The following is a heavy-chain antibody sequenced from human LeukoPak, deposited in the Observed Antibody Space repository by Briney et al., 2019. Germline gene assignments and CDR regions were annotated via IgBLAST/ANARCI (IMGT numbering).Heavy chain of an antibody. CDR3: ARIMVPLNDAFDI. J-gene: IGHJ3*02. V-gene: IGHV3-53*01. CDR1: GFTVSSNY. CDR2: IYSGGST. D-gene: IGHD3-10*01. Sequence: PGGSSRLSCAASGFTVSSNYMSWVRQAPGKGLEWVSVIYSGGSTCYADSVKGRFTISRDNSKNTLYLQMNSLRAEDTAVYYCARIMVPLNDAFDIWGQGTMVTVSS.